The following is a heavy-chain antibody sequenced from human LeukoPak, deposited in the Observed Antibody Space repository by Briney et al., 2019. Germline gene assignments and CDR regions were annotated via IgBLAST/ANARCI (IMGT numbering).Heavy chain of an antibody. Sequence: GGSLRLSCAASGFIFNNYALNWVRQAPGRGLEWVSAISGSGGSTYYADSVKGRFTISRDNSKNTLYLQMNSLRAEDTAVYYCAKENGYYYDSSVLLGYWGQGTLVTVSS. V-gene: IGHV3-23*01. CDR3: AKENGYYYDSSVLLGY. J-gene: IGHJ4*02. D-gene: IGHD3-22*01. CDR1: GFIFNNYA. CDR2: ISGSGGST.